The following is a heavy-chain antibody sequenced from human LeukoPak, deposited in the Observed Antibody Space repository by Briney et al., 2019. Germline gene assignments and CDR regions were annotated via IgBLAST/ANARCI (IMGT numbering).Heavy chain of an antibody. D-gene: IGHD2-15*01. CDR1: GGSISSSSYY. CDR2: IYYSGST. J-gene: IGHJ4*02. Sequence: SETLSLTCTVSGGSISSSSYYWGWIRQPPGKGLEWIGSIYYSGSTYYNPSLKSRVTISVDTSKNQFSLKLSSVTAADTAVYYCARHPGGGIYGDYWGQGILVTVSS. CDR3: ARHPGGGIYGDY. V-gene: IGHV4-39*07.